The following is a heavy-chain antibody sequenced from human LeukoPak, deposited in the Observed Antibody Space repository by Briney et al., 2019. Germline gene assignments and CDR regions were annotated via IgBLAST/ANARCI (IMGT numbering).Heavy chain of an antibody. CDR1: GGTFSSYA. V-gene: IGHV1-69*05. Sequence: ASVKVSCKASGGTFSSYAISWVRQAPGQGLEWMGGITPIFGTANYAQKFQGRVTITTDEYTSTAYMELSSLRSEDTAVYYCARESDSRGYCSGGSCRPDAFDIWGQGTMVTVSS. CDR2: ITPIFGTA. D-gene: IGHD2-15*01. J-gene: IGHJ3*02. CDR3: ARESDSRGYCSGGSCRPDAFDI.